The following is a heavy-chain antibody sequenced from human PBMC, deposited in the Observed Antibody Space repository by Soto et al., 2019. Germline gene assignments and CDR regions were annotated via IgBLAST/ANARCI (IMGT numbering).Heavy chain of an antibody. CDR3: ARGRDYYDILSGYVNWFDP. Sequence: ASVKVSCKASGYTFTSYGISWVRQAPGQGLEWMGWISAYNGNTNYAQKLQGRVTMTTDTSKNQLSVKLRSVTAADTAVYYCARGRDYYDILSGYVNWFDPWGQGTLVTVSS. CDR2: ISAYNGNT. V-gene: IGHV1-18*01. D-gene: IGHD3-9*01. CDR1: GYTFTSYG. J-gene: IGHJ5*02.